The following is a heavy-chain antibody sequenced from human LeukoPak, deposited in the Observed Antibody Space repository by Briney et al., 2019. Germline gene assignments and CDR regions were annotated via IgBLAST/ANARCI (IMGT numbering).Heavy chain of an antibody. Sequence: QTGGSLRLSCAASGFTFDDYAMHWVRQAPGKGLEWVSGISWNSGSIGYADSVKGRFTISRDNAKNSLYLQMNSLRAEDTALYYCAKWTPIFNYYGSGSRWYFNLWGRGTLVTVSS. V-gene: IGHV3-9*01. J-gene: IGHJ2*01. CDR1: GFTFDDYA. D-gene: IGHD3-10*01. CDR2: ISWNSGSI. CDR3: AKWTPIFNYYGSGSRWYFNL.